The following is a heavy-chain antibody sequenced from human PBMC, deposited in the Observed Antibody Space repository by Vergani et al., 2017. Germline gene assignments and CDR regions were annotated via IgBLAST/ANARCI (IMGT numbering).Heavy chain of an antibody. Sequence: QVQLQESGPGLVKPSQTLSLTCTVSGGSISSYYWSWIRQPPGKGLEWIGYIYYSGSTNYNPSLKSRVTISVDTSKNQFSLKLSSVTAADTAVYYCARTRSENYYDSSDYYYPPLFDYWGQGTLVTVSS. V-gene: IGHV4-59*01. CDR1: GGSISSYY. D-gene: IGHD3-22*01. CDR2: IYYSGST. J-gene: IGHJ4*02. CDR3: ARTRSENYYDSSDYYYPPLFDY.